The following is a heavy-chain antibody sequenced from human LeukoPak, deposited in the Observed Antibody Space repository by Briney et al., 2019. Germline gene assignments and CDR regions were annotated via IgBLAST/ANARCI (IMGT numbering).Heavy chain of an antibody. CDR1: GYTFTSYY. D-gene: IGHD3-16*01. V-gene: IGHV1-46*01. CDR2: INPSGGST. CDR3: ARGKVGLRDEGAFDI. Sequence: GASVKVSCRASGYTFTSYYMHWVRQAPGQGLEWMGIINPSGGSTSYAQKFQGRVTLTRDTSTSTVYMELSSLRSEDTAVYYCARGKVGLRDEGAFDIWGQGTMVTVSS. J-gene: IGHJ3*02.